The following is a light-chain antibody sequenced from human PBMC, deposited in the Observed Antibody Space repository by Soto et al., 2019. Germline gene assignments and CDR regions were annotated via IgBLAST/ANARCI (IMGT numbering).Light chain of an antibody. J-gene: IGKJ5*01. CDR2: KAS. V-gene: IGKV1-5*03. CDR3: QQYNSYSIP. CDR1: QTISSW. Sequence: DIQMTQSPSTLSGSVGDRVTITCRASQTISSWLAWYQQKPGKAPRLLIYKASSLASGVPSRFSGSGSGTEFTLTISSLQPDDFATYYCQQYNSYSIPFGQGTRLEI.